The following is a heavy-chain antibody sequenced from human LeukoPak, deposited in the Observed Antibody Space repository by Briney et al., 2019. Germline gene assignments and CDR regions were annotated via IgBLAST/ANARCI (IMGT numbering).Heavy chain of an antibody. D-gene: IGHD1-26*01. CDR1: GFIFSTYS. V-gene: IGHV3-48*02. CDR2: ISCSRSTI. Sequence: GGSLRLSCAASGFIFSTYSMNWVRQAPGKGLEWVSYISCSRSTIYYADSVKGRFTISRDNAQDSLFLLMDTLRDEDTAVYYCARELFGGSLNFDCWGQGTLVTVSS. CDR3: ARELFGGSLNFDC. J-gene: IGHJ4*02.